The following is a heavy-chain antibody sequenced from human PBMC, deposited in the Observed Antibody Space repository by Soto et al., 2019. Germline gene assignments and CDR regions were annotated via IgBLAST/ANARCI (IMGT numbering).Heavy chain of an antibody. Sequence: QVQLVQSGGEGKKPGASVKVSCEASGYTFTAYAIHWLRQAPGQRLEWMAWINPGNGNTKYSQKFLGRVSITRDTSASTAYLELGSLRSEDTAVYYCARSAISPYGGLIGPFDYWGQGNLVTVSS. V-gene: IGHV1-3*01. CDR1: GYTFTAYA. CDR2: INPGNGNT. CDR3: ARSAISPYGGLIGPFDY. J-gene: IGHJ4*02. D-gene: IGHD3-16*02.